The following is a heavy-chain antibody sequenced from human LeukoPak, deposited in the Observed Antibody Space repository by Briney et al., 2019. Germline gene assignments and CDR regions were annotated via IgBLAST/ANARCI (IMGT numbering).Heavy chain of an antibody. V-gene: IGHV3-48*01. J-gene: IGHJ4*02. CDR3: AKAYGSYPPYDY. CDR1: GFTFSSYS. CDR2: ISSSSSTI. Sequence: PGGSLRLSCAASGFTFSSYSMNWVRQAPGKGLEWVSYISSSSSTIYYADSVKGRFTISRDNSRNTLYVQMNSLRADDTAVYYCAKAYGSYPPYDYWGQGTLVTVSS. D-gene: IGHD1-26*01.